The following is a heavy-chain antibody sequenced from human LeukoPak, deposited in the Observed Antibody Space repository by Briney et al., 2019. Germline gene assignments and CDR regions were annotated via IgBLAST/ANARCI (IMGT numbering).Heavy chain of an antibody. V-gene: IGHV3-9*01. J-gene: IGHJ6*02. Sequence: PAGGSLRLSCAASGFTFDDYAMPWVRQAPGKGLEWVSGISWNSGSIGYADSVKGRFTISRDNAKNSLYLQMNSLRAEDTALYYCAKDMRLRKYYYYGMDVWGQGTTVTVSS. CDR2: ISWNSGSI. D-gene: IGHD6-19*01. CDR1: GFTFDDYA. CDR3: AKDMRLRKYYYYGMDV.